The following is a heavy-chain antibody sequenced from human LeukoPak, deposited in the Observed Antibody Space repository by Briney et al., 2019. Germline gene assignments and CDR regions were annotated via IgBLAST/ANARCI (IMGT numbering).Heavy chain of an antibody. Sequence: KPSETLSLTCAVYGGSFSGYYWSWIRQPPGKGLEWIGEINHSGSTNYNPSLKSRVTISVDTSKNQFSLKLSSVTAADTAVYYCARGRYDSSGYHQKTYGMDVWGQGTTVTVSS. J-gene: IGHJ6*02. CDR3: ARGRYDSSGYHQKTYGMDV. V-gene: IGHV4-34*01. D-gene: IGHD3-22*01. CDR2: INHSGST. CDR1: GGSFSGYY.